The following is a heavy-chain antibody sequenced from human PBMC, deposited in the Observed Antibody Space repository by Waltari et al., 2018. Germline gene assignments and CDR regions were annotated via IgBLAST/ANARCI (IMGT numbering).Heavy chain of an antibody. D-gene: IGHD6-13*01. V-gene: IGHV4-39*01. CDR2: IDFTGST. J-gene: IGHJ4*02. Sequence: QLHLQLSGPGLVKPSETLSLTCAVSGTSVTTTNYFLGWIRQPPGKGLEWIGRIDFTGSTDYNPSLKSRVSISIDTSTKQFSLNLRSVTAADTAVYYCARGIWQQLAHFDSWGQGTLVTVSS. CDR1: GTSVTTTNYF. CDR3: ARGIWQQLAHFDS.